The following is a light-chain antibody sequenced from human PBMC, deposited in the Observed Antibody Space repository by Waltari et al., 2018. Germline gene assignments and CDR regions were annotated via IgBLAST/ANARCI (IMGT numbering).Light chain of an antibody. CDR3: QQYGSSPPKYT. CDR1: QSVSSNY. Sequence: EIVWTQSRGTLSLSLGESATLSCSASQSVSSNYLGWYQQKPGQAPRLLIYGASNRATGVPDRFSGSGSGTAFTLTISRLEPEDFAVYYCQQYGSSPPKYTFGQGTKLEI. J-gene: IGKJ2*01. CDR2: GAS. V-gene: IGKV3-20*01.